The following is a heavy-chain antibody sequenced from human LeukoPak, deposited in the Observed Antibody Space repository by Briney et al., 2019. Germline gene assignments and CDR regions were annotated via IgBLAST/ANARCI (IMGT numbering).Heavy chain of an antibody. V-gene: IGHV4-34*01. D-gene: IGHD6-19*01. Sequence: SETLSLTCAVYGVSFSGYYWSWIRQPPGKGLEWIGEINHSGSTNYNPSLKSRVTISVDTSKNQFSLKLSSVTAADTAVYYCAQRPESSGWYMWGQGTLVTVSS. J-gene: IGHJ4*02. CDR3: AQRPESSGWYM. CDR1: GVSFSGYY. CDR2: INHSGST.